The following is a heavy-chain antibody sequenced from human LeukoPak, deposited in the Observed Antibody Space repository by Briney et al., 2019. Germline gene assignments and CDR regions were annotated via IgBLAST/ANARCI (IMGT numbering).Heavy chain of an antibody. CDR2: INHSGSA. D-gene: IGHD4-17*01. J-gene: IGHJ4*02. CDR1: GGSFSGYY. V-gene: IGHV4-34*01. CDR3: ARGQGTVTTH. Sequence: KPSETLSLTCAVYGGSFSGYYWSWIRQPPGKGLEWIGEINHSGSANYNPSLKSRVTISLDTSKNQFSLNLSSVTAADTAVYYCARGQGTVTTHWGQGTLVTVSS.